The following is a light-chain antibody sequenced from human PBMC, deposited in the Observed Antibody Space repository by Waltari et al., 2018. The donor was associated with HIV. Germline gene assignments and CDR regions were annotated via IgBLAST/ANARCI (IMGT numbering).Light chain of an antibody. CDR3: QQFNYSPT. CDR1: QSISEW. CDR2: KAS. J-gene: IGKJ1*01. Sequence: DIQMTQSPSTLSASLGDRVTITCRASQSISEWVAWYQQRPGEAPKLLIYKASTLKSGVPSRFSGSGSGTEFTLTISCLQPEDFATYYCQQFNYSPTFGQGTTVEI. V-gene: IGKV1-5*03.